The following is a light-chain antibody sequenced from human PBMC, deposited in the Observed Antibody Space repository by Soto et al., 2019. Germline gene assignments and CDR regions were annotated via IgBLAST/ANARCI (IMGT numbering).Light chain of an antibody. CDR3: QQYFTSPWT. V-gene: IGKV4-1*01. CDR1: QSILDRSKNKYY. Sequence: DIVMTQSPDSLAVSLGERATFNCKSSQSILDRSKNKYYLAWYQQKSGQPPKLLIYWASLRESRVPDRFTGRGSGTEFTLTISSLQAEDVAVYYYQQYFTSPWTFCQGTKWEI. J-gene: IGKJ1*01. CDR2: WAS.